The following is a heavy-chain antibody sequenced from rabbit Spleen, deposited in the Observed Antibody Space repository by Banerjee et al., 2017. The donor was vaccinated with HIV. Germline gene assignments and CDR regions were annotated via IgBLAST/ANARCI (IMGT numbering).Heavy chain of an antibody. CDR3: VRDQAGYAGYGPYYVYL. D-gene: IGHD7-1*01. J-gene: IGHJ4*01. Sequence: QEQLEESGGDLVKPEGSLTLTCTASGFSFSSSYWMCWVRQAPGKGLEWVACINASTGNTYYANWVNGRFSISRENTQNTLYLQLSSLTAADTATYFCVRDQAGYAGYGPYYVYLWGPGTLVTVS. CDR1: GFSFSSSYW. CDR2: INASTGNT. V-gene: IGHV1S45*01.